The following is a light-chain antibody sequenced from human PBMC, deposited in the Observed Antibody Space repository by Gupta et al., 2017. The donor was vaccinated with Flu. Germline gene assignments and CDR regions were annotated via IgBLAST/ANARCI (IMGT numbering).Light chain of an antibody. CDR3: MFWPNIGGGV. CDR2: NSPVSDN. V-gene: IGLV5-37*01. Sequence: TLPASIKVAPSNMYWYHPKPVRPPRDLPYNSPVSDNGQGSGVPRHFSGSNDASAKTGIVLISGRHADDEADYYCMFWPNIGGGVFGGGTKLTVL. J-gene: IGLJ3*02. CDR1: ASIKVAPSN.